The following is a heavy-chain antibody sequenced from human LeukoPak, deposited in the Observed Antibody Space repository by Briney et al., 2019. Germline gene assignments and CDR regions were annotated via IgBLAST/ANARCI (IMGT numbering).Heavy chain of an antibody. CDR3: AKPISGSYYNPPDF. V-gene: IGHV3-23*01. J-gene: IGHJ4*02. D-gene: IGHD3-10*01. CDR1: GFRFSAYA. CDR2: IHGSGDTT. Sequence: GGSLRLSCAASGFRFSAYAMSWVRQAPGKGLEWVSTIHGSGDTTFYPDSEKGRFTISRDNSKNTLYLQMNSLRAEDTAVYYCAKPISGSYYNPPDFWGQGTLVTVSS.